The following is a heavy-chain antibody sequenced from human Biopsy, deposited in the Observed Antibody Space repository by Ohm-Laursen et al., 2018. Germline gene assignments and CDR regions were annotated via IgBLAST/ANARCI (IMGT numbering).Heavy chain of an antibody. Sequence: SETLSLTCTVSGDSISSYYWSWIRQPPGKGLEWIGNFYYSGSTNYNPSLKSRITMSLDRSKSQVSLGMNSVTAADTAVYYCARARIKTSGVLIPETYYFDSWGQGTLVTVSS. CDR1: GDSISSYY. J-gene: IGHJ4*02. CDR3: ARARIKTSGVLIPETYYFDS. V-gene: IGHV4-59*01. D-gene: IGHD3-3*01. CDR2: FYYSGST.